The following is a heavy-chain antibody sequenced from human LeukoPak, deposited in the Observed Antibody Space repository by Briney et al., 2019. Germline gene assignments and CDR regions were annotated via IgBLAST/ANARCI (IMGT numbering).Heavy chain of an antibody. Sequence: PGGSLRLSCAASGFTFSSSSMSWVRQAPGKGLEWVSALTGSGGSTYYADSVKGRLTISRDNSKKTLFLQMNSLRAEDTAVYYCAKDLAPAAYWGQGTLVTVSS. CDR1: GFTFSSSS. V-gene: IGHV3-23*01. J-gene: IGHJ4*02. CDR3: AKDLAPAAY. D-gene: IGHD2-2*01. CDR2: LTGSGGST.